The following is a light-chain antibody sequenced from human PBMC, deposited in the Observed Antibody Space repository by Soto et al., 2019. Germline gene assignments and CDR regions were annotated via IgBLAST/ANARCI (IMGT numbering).Light chain of an antibody. CDR1: QEIRKY. V-gene: IGKV1-33*01. Sequence: MQITQSPSAVSASVGDRVTITCQATQEIRKYLNWYQQKPGKAPKLLIYDASGLETGVPSGLSGRGSGTDFTFTISSLQPEDFATYYGQQYGNLPLIFGQGTRWRL. J-gene: IGKJ5*01. CDR3: QQYGNLPLI. CDR2: DAS.